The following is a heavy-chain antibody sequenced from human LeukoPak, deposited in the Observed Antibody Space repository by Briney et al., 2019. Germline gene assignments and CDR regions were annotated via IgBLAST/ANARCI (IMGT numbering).Heavy chain of an antibody. CDR1: GFTVSSNY. Sequence: GGSLRLSCAVSGFTVSSNYMNWVRQAPGKGLEWVSVIYSADTTHYAESVKGRFTISRDNSKNTLYLQMNSLRAEDTAVYYYARDPNWGAILHYWGQGTLVTVSS. CDR3: ARDPNWGAILHY. J-gene: IGHJ4*02. V-gene: IGHV3-66*01. CDR2: IYSADTT. D-gene: IGHD7-27*01.